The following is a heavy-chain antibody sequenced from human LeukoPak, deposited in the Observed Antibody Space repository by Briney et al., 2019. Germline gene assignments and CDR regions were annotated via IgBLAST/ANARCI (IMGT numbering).Heavy chain of an antibody. CDR2: VKGDGGTT. Sequence: AGGSLRLSCAASGFTITNAWMTWVSQAPGKGLEWVGRVKGDGGTTDYAAPVKGRFTISRDDSKNTLYLQMNSLKTEDTGVYYCTYYSSGAMVYWGQGTLVTVSS. CDR3: TYYSSGAMVY. D-gene: IGHD6-19*01. J-gene: IGHJ4*02. CDR1: GFTITNAW. V-gene: IGHV3-15*01.